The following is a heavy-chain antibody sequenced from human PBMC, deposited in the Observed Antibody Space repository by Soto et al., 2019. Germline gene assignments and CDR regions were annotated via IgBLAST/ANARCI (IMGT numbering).Heavy chain of an antibody. Sequence: PGGSLRLSCAASGFTFSSYGMHWVRQAPGKGLEWVAVISYDGSNKYYADSVKGRFTISRDNSKNTLYLQMNSLRAEDTAVYYCAKDQESFAVSGAFDIWGQGTMVTVSS. CDR3: AKDQESFAVSGAFDI. V-gene: IGHV3-30*18. CDR2: ISYDGSNK. CDR1: GFTFSSYG. D-gene: IGHD4-17*01. J-gene: IGHJ3*02.